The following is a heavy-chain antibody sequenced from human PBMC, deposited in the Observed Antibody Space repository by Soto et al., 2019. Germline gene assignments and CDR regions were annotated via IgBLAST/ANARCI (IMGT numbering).Heavy chain of an antibody. J-gene: IGHJ4*02. V-gene: IGHV6-1*01. Sequence: SQTRSLTCXISGDSVSSKNAAWNWIRQSPSRGLEWLGRTYYRSKWHSGYAVSVRSRVSISPDTSKNRFSLQLNSVTPDDTAVYYCARSGPGGYIDHWGRGTLVTVSS. D-gene: IGHD2-15*01. CDR1: GDSVSSKNAA. CDR3: ARSGPGGYIDH. CDR2: TYYRSKWHS.